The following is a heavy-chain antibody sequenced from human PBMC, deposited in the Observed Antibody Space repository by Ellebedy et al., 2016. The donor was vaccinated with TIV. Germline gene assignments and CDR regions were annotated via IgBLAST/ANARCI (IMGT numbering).Heavy chain of an antibody. D-gene: IGHD3-9*01. CDR2: IYYSGST. Sequence: MPSETLSLTCTVSGGSISSYYWSWIRQPPGKGLEWIGYIYYSGSTNYNPSLKSRVTISVDTSKNQFSLKLSSVTAADTAVYYCARGSPYDILTGYADAFDIWGQGTMVTVSS. V-gene: IGHV4-59*01. J-gene: IGHJ3*02. CDR3: ARGSPYDILTGYADAFDI. CDR1: GGSISSYY.